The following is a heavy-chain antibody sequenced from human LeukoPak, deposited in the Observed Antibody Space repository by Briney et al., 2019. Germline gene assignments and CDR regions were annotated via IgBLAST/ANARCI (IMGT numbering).Heavy chain of an antibody. J-gene: IGHJ4*02. Sequence: SETLSLTYTVSGGSISSSSHYWGWIRQPPGTGLEWVGGIYYRGSTYYNPPLKSRVTISVDTSKNQFSLKLSSVTAADTAVYFCARTYIVGPTRHFDYWGQGTLVTVSS. V-gene: IGHV4-39*01. CDR2: IYYRGST. D-gene: IGHD1-26*01. CDR3: ARTYIVGPTRHFDY. CDR1: GGSISSSSHY.